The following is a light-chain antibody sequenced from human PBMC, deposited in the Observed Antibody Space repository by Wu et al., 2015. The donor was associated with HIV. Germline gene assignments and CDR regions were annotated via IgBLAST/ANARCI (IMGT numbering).Light chain of an antibody. V-gene: IGKV3-11*01. J-gene: IGKJ5*01. CDR1: QSVNTY. CDR2: DAS. CDR3: QQNNNWPLT. Sequence: EIVLTQSPDTLYLSPGERATLSCRATQSVNTYLAWYQQKPGQAPRLLISDASNRATGIPARFSGSGSGTDFTPTISSLEPGDFAVYYCQQNNNWPLTFGQGTRLEIK.